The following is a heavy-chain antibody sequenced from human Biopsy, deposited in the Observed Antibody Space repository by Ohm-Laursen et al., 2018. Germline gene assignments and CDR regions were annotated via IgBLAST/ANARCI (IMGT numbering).Heavy chain of an antibody. V-gene: IGHV1-2*02. D-gene: IGHD2-8*01. CDR3: ARDPLNGHKHFDY. CDR2: INCKTGAT. J-gene: IGHJ4*02. Sequence: SVKVSCKVSSYTFTDYNIHWMRQAPGQGLEWLGYINCKTGATNYAQKFQGTATMTRDTSISTAYLALGSLRSADTAIYYCARDPLNGHKHFDYWGQGSLVTVSS. CDR1: SYTFTDYN.